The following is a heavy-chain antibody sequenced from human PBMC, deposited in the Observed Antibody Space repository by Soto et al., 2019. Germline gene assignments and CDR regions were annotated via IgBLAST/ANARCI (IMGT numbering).Heavy chain of an antibody. CDR3: ARDSGMIRGSYGVDV. J-gene: IGHJ6*02. CDR1: GFTVTINY. V-gene: IGHV3-53*01. D-gene: IGHD3-10*01. Sequence: PGGSLRLSCAASGFTVTINYMTWVRHAPGKGLEWVSVIYRSGATYYPDSVRGRFTASRDYSHNTLYLQMDSLRVEDTAVYYCARDSGMIRGSYGVDVWGPGTTVTVS. CDR2: IYRSGAT.